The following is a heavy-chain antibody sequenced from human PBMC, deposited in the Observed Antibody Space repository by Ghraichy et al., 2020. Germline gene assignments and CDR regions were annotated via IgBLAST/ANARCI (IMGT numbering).Heavy chain of an antibody. J-gene: IGHJ4*02. CDR1: GGSFSGYY. CDR2: INHNGST. D-gene: IGHD3-10*01. CDR3: ARGKGNRPITMVRGVIKSPCFDY. V-gene: IGHV4-34*01. Sequence: SETLSLTCAVYGGSFSGYYWSWIRQPPGKGLEWIGEINHNGSTNYNPSLKSRVTISVDMSKNQFSLKLSSVTAADTAVYYCARGKGNRPITMVRGVIKSPCFDYWGQGTLVTVSS.